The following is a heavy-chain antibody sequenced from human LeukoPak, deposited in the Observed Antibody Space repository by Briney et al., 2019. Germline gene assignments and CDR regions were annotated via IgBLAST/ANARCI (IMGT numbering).Heavy chain of an antibody. CDR2: ISSSSSYI. CDR1: GFTFSSYS. V-gene: IGHV3-21*01. J-gene: IGHJ3*02. Sequence: GRSLRLSCAASGFTFSSYSMNWVRQAPGKGLEWVSSISSSSSYIYYADSVKGRFTISRDNAKNSLYLQMNSLRAEDTAVYYCARDQIVVVGAFDIWGQGTMVTVSS. D-gene: IGHD3-22*01. CDR3: ARDQIVVVGAFDI.